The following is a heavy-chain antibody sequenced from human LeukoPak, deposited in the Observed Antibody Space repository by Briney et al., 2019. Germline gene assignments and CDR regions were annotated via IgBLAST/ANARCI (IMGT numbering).Heavy chain of an antibody. CDR3: ARDLWTGSSWLWGLDY. D-gene: IGHD6-13*01. CDR2: ISYDGSNK. Sequence: PGGSLRLSCAASGFTFSSYGMHWVRQAPGKGLEWVAVISYDGSNKYYADSVKGRFTISRDNSKNTLYLQMNSLRAEDTAVYYCARDLWTGSSWLWGLDYWGQGTLVTVSS. V-gene: IGHV3-30*03. CDR1: GFTFSSYG. J-gene: IGHJ4*02.